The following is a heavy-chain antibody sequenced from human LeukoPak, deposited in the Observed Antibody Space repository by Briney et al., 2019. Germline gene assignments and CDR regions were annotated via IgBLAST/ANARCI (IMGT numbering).Heavy chain of an antibody. Sequence: GGSLRLSCAASGFTVSSNYMSWVRQAPGKGLEWVSAISGSGGSTYYADSVKGRFTISRDNSKNTLYLQMNSLRAEDTAVYYCAKEGSSGYFDYWGQGTLVTVSS. CDR1: GFTVSSNY. V-gene: IGHV3-23*01. CDR2: ISGSGGST. D-gene: IGHD3-22*01. CDR3: AKEGSSGYFDY. J-gene: IGHJ4*02.